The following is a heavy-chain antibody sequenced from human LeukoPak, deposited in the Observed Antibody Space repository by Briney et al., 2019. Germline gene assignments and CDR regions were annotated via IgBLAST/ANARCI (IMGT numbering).Heavy chain of an antibody. V-gene: IGHV1-3*01. CDR2: INAGNGNT. D-gene: IGHD1-26*01. Sequence: ASVKVSCKASGYTFTSYAMHWVRQAPGQRLEWMGWINAGNGNTKYSQKFQGRVTITADESTSTAYMELSSLRSEDTAVYYCARVAAGWEAGTFDYWGQGTLVTVSS. CDR3: ARVAAGWEAGTFDY. CDR1: GYTFTSYA. J-gene: IGHJ4*02.